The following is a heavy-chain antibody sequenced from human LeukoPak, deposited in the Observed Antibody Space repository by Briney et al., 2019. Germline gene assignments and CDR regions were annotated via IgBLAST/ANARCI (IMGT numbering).Heavy chain of an antibody. Sequence: VASVKVSCKVSGYTLTELSMHWVRQAPGKGLEWMGGFDPEDGETIYAQKFQGRVTMTEDTSTDTAYMELSSLRSEDTAVYYCATETPIAAAGTYDYWGQGTLVTVSS. J-gene: IGHJ4*02. CDR3: ATETPIAAAGTYDY. V-gene: IGHV1-24*01. CDR1: GYTLTELS. D-gene: IGHD6-13*01. CDR2: FDPEDGET.